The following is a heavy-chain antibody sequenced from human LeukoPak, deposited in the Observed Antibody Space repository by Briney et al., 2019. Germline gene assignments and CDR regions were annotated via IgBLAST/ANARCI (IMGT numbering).Heavy chain of an antibody. CDR2: ISAYNGNT. D-gene: IGHD3-22*01. J-gene: IGHJ4*02. V-gene: IGHV1-18*01. CDR3: ARYGLFGGYYPLFDY. CDR1: GYTFTSYG. Sequence: ASVKVSCKASGYTFTSYGISWVRQAPGQGLEWMGWISAYNGNTNYAQKLQGRVTITTDTSTSTAYMEPRSLRSDDTAVYYCARYGLFGGYYPLFDYWGQGTLVTVSS.